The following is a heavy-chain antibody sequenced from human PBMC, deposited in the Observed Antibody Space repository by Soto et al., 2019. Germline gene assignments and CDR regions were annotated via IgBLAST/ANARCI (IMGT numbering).Heavy chain of an antibody. V-gene: IGHV4-34*01. D-gene: IGHD2-15*01. J-gene: IGHJ6*02. CDR1: GGSFSVYY. CDR3: ARLRDCSGGSCYSYYYYYGMDV. CDR2: INHSGST. Sequence: SETLSLTCAVYGGSFSVYYWSWIRQPPGKGLEWIGEINHSGSTNYNPSLNSRVTISVDTSKNQFSLKLSSVTAADTAVYYCARLRDCSGGSCYSYYYYYGMDVWGQGTTVTFSS.